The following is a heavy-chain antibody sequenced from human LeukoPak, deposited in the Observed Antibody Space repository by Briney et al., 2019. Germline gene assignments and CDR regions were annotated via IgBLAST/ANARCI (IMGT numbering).Heavy chain of an antibody. CDR3: ARASGDIVETATMGSY. CDR2: ISSSSSSI. V-gene: IGHV3-21*01. CDR1: GFTFNRYS. D-gene: IGHD5-18*01. Sequence: GGALRLSCAASGFTFNRYSMNWVGQAPGKGLEGVSSISSSSSSIYYADSVKGRFTISRDNAKNSLYLQMNSLRAEDTAVYYCARASGDIVETATMGSYWGQGTLVTVSS. J-gene: IGHJ4*02.